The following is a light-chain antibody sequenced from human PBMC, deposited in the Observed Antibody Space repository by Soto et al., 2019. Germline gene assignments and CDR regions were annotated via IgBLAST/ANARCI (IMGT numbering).Light chain of an antibody. CDR1: QSVSSN. V-gene: IGKV3-15*01. CDR2: GAS. J-gene: IGKJ4*01. CDR3: QQYNNWPRAT. Sequence: EIVMTQSPATLSVSPGERATLSCRASQSVSSNLAWYQQKPGQAPRLLIYGASTRATGIPDRFSGSGSGTDFTLTISSLQSEDFGVYYCQQYNNWPRATFGGGTKVDIK.